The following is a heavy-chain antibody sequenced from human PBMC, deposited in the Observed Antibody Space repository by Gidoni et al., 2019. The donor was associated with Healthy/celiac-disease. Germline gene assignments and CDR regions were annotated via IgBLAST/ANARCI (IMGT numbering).Heavy chain of an antibody. Sequence: QVQLVQSGAEVKKPGSSVKVSCMASGGTLRSYAISWVRQAPGQGLEWMGRIIPILGIANYAQKFQGRVTITADKSTSTAYMELSSLRSEDTAVYYCARTPRLDYSSSWYGDYYGMDVWGQGTTVTVSS. V-gene: IGHV1-69*04. J-gene: IGHJ6*02. CDR1: GGTLRSYA. CDR3: ARTPRLDYSSSWYGDYYGMDV. D-gene: IGHD6-13*01. CDR2: IIPILGIA.